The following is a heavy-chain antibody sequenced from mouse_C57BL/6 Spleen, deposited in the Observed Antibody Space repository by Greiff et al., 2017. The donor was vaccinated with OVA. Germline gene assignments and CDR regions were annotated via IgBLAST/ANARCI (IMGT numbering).Heavy chain of an antibody. CDR3: ASTGGTSDY. D-gene: IGHD5-1*01. J-gene: IGHJ2*01. CDR2: IDPSDSYT. V-gene: IGHV1-50*01. CDR1: GYTFTSYW. Sequence: QVQLKQPGAELVKPGASVKLSCKASGYTFTSYWMQWVKQRPGQGLEWIGEIDPSDSYTNYNQKFKGKATLTVDTSSSTAYMQLSSLTSEDSAVYYCASTGGTSDYWGQGTTLTVSS.